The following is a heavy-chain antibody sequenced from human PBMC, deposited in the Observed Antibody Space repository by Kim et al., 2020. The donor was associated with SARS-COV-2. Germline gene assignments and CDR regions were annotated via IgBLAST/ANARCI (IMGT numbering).Heavy chain of an antibody. Sequence: SETLSLTCTVSGGSISSSSYYWGWIRQPPGKGLEWIGSIYYSGSTYYNPSLKSRVTISVDTSKNQFSLKLSSVTAADTAVYYCARLGYYGSGSYYNIVVGAFDIWGQGTMVTVSS. J-gene: IGHJ3*02. V-gene: IGHV4-39*01. CDR2: IYYSGST. D-gene: IGHD3-10*01. CDR1: GGSISSSSYY. CDR3: ARLGYYGSGSYYNIVVGAFDI.